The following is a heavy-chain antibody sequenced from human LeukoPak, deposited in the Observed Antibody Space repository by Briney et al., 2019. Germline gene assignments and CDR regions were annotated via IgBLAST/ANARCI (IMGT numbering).Heavy chain of an antibody. V-gene: IGHV3-33*06. CDR3: AKDLFDYGDYGSNDAFDI. Sequence: GGSLRLSCAASGFTFSTYGMHWVRQAPGKGLEWVAVIWYDGSNKYYGDPVKGRFTISRDDSKNTLYLQTNSLRAEDTAVYYCAKDLFDYGDYGSNDAFDIWGQGTMVTVSS. CDR2: IWYDGSNK. D-gene: IGHD4-17*01. J-gene: IGHJ3*02. CDR1: GFTFSTYG.